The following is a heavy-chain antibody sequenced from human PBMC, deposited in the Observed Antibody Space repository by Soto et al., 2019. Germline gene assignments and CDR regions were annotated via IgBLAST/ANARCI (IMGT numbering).Heavy chain of an antibody. CDR3: ARRVAVYSNYNGYYYYGMDV. CDR1: GGSIISYY. D-gene: IGHD4-4*01. V-gene: IGHV4-59*08. J-gene: IGHJ6*02. CDR2: IYDSVST. Sequence: SETLSLTCTVSGGSIISYYWSWIRQPPGKGLEWIGYIYDSVSTNYNPSLKSRVTISVDTSKNQFSLKLSSVTAADTAVYYCARRVAVYSNYNGYYYYGMDVWGQGTTVTVSS.